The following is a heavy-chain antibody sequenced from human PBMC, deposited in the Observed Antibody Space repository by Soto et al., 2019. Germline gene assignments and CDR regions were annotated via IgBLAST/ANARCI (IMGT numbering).Heavy chain of an antibody. D-gene: IGHD7-27*01. CDR1: GFTFSNAW. CDR3: TTDPDLGMGGTGE. V-gene: IGHV3-15*07. Sequence: EVQLVESGGGLVKPGGSLRLSCAASGFTFSNAWMNWGRQAPGKGLEWVGRIKSKTDGGTTDYAAPVKGRFTISRDDSKNTLYLQMNSLKTEDTAVYYCTTDPDLGMGGTGEGGQGTMVTVSS. J-gene: IGHJ4*02. CDR2: IKSKTDGGTT.